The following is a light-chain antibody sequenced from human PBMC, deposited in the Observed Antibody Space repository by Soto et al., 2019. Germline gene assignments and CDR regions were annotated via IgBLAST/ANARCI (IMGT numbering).Light chain of an antibody. V-gene: IGKV1-9*01. Sequence: DIQLTQSPSFLSASVGDRVTITCRASQGISSLLAWYQQKPGKAPKLLIHTASTLQSGVPSRFSGSGSGTEFTLPISSLQPEDFATYYCQHRHSYPITFGQGTRLEIK. CDR1: QGISSL. CDR2: TAS. J-gene: IGKJ5*01. CDR3: QHRHSYPIT.